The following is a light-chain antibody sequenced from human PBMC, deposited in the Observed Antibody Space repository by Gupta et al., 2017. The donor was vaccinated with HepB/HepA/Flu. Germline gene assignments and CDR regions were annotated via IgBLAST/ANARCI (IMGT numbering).Light chain of an antibody. CDR2: YKSESDK. J-gene: IGLJ3*02. CDR1: SGVNVGTYN. CDR3: AVWYTSTWV. V-gene: IGLV5-39*01. Sequence: QPVLTQPTSLSASPGASARFTCTSRSGVNVGTYNIYWYQQKPGSLPRYLLRYKSESDKQPGSGVPSRFSGSKDASTNAGLLLISGLQSEDEADYYCAVWYTSTWVFGGGTKLTVL.